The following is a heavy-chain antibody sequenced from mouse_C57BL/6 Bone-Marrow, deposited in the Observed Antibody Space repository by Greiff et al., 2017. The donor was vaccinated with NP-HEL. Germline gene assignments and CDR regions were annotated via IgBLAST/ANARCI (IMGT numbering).Heavy chain of an antibody. V-gene: IGHV1-42*01. CDR3: ATRGSEAMDY. Sequence: EVKVEESGPELVKPGASVKISCKASGYSFTGYYMNWVKQSPEQSLEWIGEINPSTGGTTYNQKFKAKATLTVDKSSSTAYMQLKSLTSEDSAVYYCATRGSEAMDYWGQGTSVTVSS. CDR2: INPSTGGT. D-gene: IGHD3-2*02. J-gene: IGHJ4*01. CDR1: GYSFTGYY.